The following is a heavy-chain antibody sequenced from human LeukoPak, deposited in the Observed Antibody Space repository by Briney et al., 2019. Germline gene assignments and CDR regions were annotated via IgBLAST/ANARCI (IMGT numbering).Heavy chain of an antibody. CDR1: GGTFSSYA. J-gene: IGHJ6*02. CDR2: IIPILGIA. D-gene: IGHD1-26*01. CDR3: ASSGSYRTYYYGMDV. V-gene: IGHV1-69*04. Sequence: ASVKVSCKASGGTFSSYAISWVRQAPGQGLEWMGRIIPILGIANYAQKFQGRVTITADKSTSTAYMELSSLRSEDTAVYYCASSGSYRTYYYGMDVWGQGTTVTVSS.